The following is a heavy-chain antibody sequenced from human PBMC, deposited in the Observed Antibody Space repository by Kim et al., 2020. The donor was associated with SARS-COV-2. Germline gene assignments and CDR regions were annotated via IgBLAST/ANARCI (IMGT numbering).Heavy chain of an antibody. CDR3: ARAVVRGVRVMGY. D-gene: IGHD3-10*01. V-gene: IGHV4-34*01. CDR1: GGSLSGYY. Sequence: SETLSLTCAVYGGSLSGYYWSWIRQPPGKGLEWIGEINHSGSTNYNPSLKSRVTISVDTSKNQFSLKLSSVTAADTAVYYCARAVVRGVRVMGYWGQGTLVTVSS. J-gene: IGHJ4*02. CDR2: INHSGST.